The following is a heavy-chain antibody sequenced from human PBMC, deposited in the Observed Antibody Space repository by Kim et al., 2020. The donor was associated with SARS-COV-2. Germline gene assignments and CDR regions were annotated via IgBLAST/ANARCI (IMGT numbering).Heavy chain of an antibody. CDR3: ARGVTPPGAGRGPFDY. Sequence: SVKVSCKASGGTFSSYAISWVRQAPGQGLEWMGGIIPIFGTANYAQKFQGRVTITADESTSTAYMELSSLRSEDTAVYYCARGVTPPGAGRGPFDYWGQGTLVTVSS. CDR2: IIPIFGTA. V-gene: IGHV1-69*13. D-gene: IGHD2-21*02. CDR1: GGTFSSYA. J-gene: IGHJ4*02.